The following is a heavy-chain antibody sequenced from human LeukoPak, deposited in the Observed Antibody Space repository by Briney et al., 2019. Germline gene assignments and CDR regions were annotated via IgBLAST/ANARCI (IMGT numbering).Heavy chain of an antibody. J-gene: IGHJ5*02. CDR3: ARGYGSGSYIWFDP. V-gene: IGHV4-34*01. CDR2: INHSGST. D-gene: IGHD3-10*01. CDR1: GGSFSDYY. Sequence: SETLSLTCAVYGGSFSDYYWSRIRQPPGKGLEWIGEINHSGSTNSNPSLKSRVTISVDTSKNQFSLKLSSVTAADTAVYYCARGYGSGSYIWFDPWSQGTLVTVSS.